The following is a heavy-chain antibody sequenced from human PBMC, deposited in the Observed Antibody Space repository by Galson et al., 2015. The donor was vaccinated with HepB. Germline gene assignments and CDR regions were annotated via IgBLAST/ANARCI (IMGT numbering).Heavy chain of an antibody. J-gene: IGHJ4*02. CDR2: ISYDGSNK. D-gene: IGHD2-2*01. CDR3: ARQGDCSSTSCSYFDY. Sequence: SLRLSCAASGFTFSSYGMHWVRRAPGKGLEWVAVISYDGSNKYYADSVKGRFTISRGNSKNTLYLQMNSLRAEDTAVYYCARQGDCSSTSCSYFDYWGQGTLVTVSS. CDR1: GFTFSSYG. V-gene: IGHV3-30*03.